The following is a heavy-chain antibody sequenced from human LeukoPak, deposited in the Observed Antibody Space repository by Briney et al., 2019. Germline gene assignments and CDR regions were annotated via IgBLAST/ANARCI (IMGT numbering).Heavy chain of an antibody. CDR3: ARDPGDCGGDCYSPPRAFDI. J-gene: IGHJ3*02. D-gene: IGHD2-21*02. CDR2: INHSGST. Sequence: SETLSLTCAVYGGSFSGYYWSWIRQPPGKGLEWIGEINHSGSTNYNPSLKSRVTISVDTSKNQFSLKLNSVTAADTAVYYCARDPGDCGGDCYSPPRAFDIWGQGTMVTVSS. V-gene: IGHV4-34*01. CDR1: GGSFSGYY.